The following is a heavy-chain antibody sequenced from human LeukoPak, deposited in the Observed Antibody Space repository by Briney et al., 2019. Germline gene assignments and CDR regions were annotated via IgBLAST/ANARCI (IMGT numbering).Heavy chain of an antibody. CDR3: ASRKTSSSSFRKPIDY. CDR2: INHSGST. V-gene: IGHV4-34*01. D-gene: IGHD6-6*01. Sequence: SETLSLTCAVYGGSFSGYYWSWIRQPPGKGLEWIGEINHSGSTNYNPSLKSRVTISVDTSKNQFSLKLSSVTAADTAVYYCASRKTSSSSFRKPIDYWGQGTLVTVSS. CDR1: GGSFSGYY. J-gene: IGHJ4*02.